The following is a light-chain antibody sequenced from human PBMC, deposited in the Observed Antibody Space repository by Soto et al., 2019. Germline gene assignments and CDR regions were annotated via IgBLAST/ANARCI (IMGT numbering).Light chain of an antibody. CDR3: QSYDNTLSGLGV. CDR2: GNS. J-gene: IGLJ2*01. Sequence: QSVLTQPPSVSGAPGQRVTISCTGSSSNIGAGYDVHWYQQLPGTAPKLLIYGNSNRPSGVPDRFSGSKSGTSASLAITGLQAEDEAHYYCQSYDNTLSGLGVFGGGTKVTVL. CDR1: SSNIGAGYD. V-gene: IGLV1-40*01.